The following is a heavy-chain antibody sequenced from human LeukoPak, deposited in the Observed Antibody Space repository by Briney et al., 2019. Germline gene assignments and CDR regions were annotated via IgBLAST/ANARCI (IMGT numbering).Heavy chain of an antibody. CDR3: ARGRYSYGFRWFDP. J-gene: IGHJ5*02. CDR1: GGSISSYY. D-gene: IGHD5-18*01. CDR2: IYYSGST. Sequence: PSETLSLTCTVSGGSISSYYWSWIRQPPGKGLEWIGYIYYSGSTNYNPSLKSRVTISVDASKNQFSLKLSSVTAADTAVYYCARGRYSYGFRWFDPWGQGTLVTVSS. V-gene: IGHV4-59*01.